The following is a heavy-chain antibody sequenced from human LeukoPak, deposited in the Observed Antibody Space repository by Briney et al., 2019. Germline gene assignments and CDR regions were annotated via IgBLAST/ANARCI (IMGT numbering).Heavy chain of an antibody. CDR3: TRYNNDHFDY. J-gene: IGHJ4*02. CDR2: IAYDGSRA. CDR1: GFTFGGYG. V-gene: IGHV3-33*01. D-gene: IGHD1-14*01. Sequence: GGSLRLSCAGSGFTFGGYGMHWFRQTPGKGLEWVAVIAYDGSRAFYADSVKGRFTISRDNSKSTMSVQMDDLRAEDTAVYYCTRYNNDHFDYWGQGTLVTVSS.